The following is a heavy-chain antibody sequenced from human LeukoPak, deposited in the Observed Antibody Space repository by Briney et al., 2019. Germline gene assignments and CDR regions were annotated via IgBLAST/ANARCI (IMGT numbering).Heavy chain of an antibody. CDR2: INHSGST. Sequence: SETLSLTCTVSGVSISSYYWNWIRQPPGKGLEWIGEINHSGSTNYNPSLKSRVTISVDTSKNQFSLKLSSVTAADTAVYYCARADIVVVPAAILGSYYFDYWGQGTLVTVSS. D-gene: IGHD2-2*01. CDR1: GVSISSYY. V-gene: IGHV4-34*01. CDR3: ARADIVVVPAAILGSYYFDY. J-gene: IGHJ4*02.